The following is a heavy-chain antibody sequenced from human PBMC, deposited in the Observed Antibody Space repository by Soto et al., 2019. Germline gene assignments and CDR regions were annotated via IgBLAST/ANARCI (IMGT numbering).Heavy chain of an antibody. V-gene: IGHV3-23*01. CDR3: AKDGVVMGSYGSRARYFDY. D-gene: IGHD3-16*01. J-gene: IGHJ4*02. CDR1: GFTFSSYA. CDR2: ISGSGGST. Sequence: EVQLLESGGGLVQPGGSLRLSCAASGFTFSSYAMSWVRQAPGKGLEWVSAISGSGGSTYYADSVKGRFTISRDNSKNTLYLQMNSLRVEDTAVYYCAKDGVVMGSYGSRARYFDYWGQGTLVTVSS.